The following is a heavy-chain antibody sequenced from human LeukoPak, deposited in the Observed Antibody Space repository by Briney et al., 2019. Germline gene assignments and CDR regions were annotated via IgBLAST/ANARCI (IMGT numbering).Heavy chain of an antibody. J-gene: IGHJ5*02. Sequence: PSQTLSLTCTVSGGSISSGSYYWGWIRQPAGKGLEWIGRIYTSGSTNYNPSLKSRVTISADTSKNQFSLKLSSVTAADTAVYYCARTRDEVWVDPWGQGSLVTVSS. CDR2: IYTSGST. D-gene: IGHD1-26*01. CDR1: GGSISSGSYY. CDR3: ARTRDEVWVDP. V-gene: IGHV4-61*02.